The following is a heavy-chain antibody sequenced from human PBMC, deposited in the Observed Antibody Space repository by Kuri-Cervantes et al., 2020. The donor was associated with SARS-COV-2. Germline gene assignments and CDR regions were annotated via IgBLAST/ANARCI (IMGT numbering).Heavy chain of an antibody. CDR3: VRDHTGPQAFDM. Sequence: SLKISCAASGFTFSSYAMHWVRQVPGRELVWVSYISPDGTDTQYADSVRGRFTISSDHAENTVSLQMHSLRVEDTAVYYCVRDHTGPQAFDMWGQGTMITVSS. CDR2: ISPDGTDT. V-gene: IGHV3-74*01. J-gene: IGHJ3*02. CDR1: GFTFSSYA.